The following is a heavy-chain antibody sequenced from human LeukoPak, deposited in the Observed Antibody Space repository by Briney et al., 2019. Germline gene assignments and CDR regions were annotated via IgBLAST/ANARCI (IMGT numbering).Heavy chain of an antibody. J-gene: IGHJ4*02. D-gene: IGHD3-10*01. V-gene: IGHV3-74*01. Sequence: PGGSLRLSCAASGFTFSSYWMHWVRQAPGKGLVWVSRINTDGSSTTYADSVKGRFTMSRDNAKNTVHLQMNSLRAEDTAVYYCATENRPFGDLDYWGQGTLVTVSS. CDR3: ATENRPFGDLDY. CDR1: GFTFSSYW. CDR2: INTDGSST.